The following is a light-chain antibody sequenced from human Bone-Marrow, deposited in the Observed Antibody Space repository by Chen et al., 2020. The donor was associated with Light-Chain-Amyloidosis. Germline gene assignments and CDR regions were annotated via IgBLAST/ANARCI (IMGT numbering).Light chain of an antibody. V-gene: IGLV3-25*03. CDR3: QSTDSSGTSEVI. CDR2: RDT. CDR1: ALPTKY. Sequence: SYELTHPRSVSVSPGQTARITCSGDALPTKYAYWYQQKPGQAPALVIHRDTERPSGSSERCSGSSSGTTATLTISGVQAEDEADYHCQSTDSSGTSEVIFGGGTKLSVL. J-gene: IGLJ2*01.